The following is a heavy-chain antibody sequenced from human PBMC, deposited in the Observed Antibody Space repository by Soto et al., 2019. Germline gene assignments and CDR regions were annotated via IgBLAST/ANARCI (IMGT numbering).Heavy chain of an antibody. V-gene: IGHV1-69*06. D-gene: IGHD6-6*01. Sequence: QVQLVQSGAEVKKPGSSVKVSCKASRGTFSSYAISWVRQAPGQGLEWMGGIIPIFGTANYAQKFQGRVTITADKSTSTAYMELSSLRSEDTAVYYCAREGIAALDSIYGMDVWGQGTTVTVSS. J-gene: IGHJ6*02. CDR3: AREGIAALDSIYGMDV. CDR2: IIPIFGTA. CDR1: RGTFSSYA.